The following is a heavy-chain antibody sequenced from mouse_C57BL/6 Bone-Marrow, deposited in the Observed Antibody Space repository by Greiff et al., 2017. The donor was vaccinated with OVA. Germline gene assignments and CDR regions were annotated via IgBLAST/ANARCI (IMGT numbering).Heavy chain of an antibody. CDR1: GFNIKDYY. CDR3: ARSDDYDDAMDY. J-gene: IGHJ4*01. D-gene: IGHD2-4*01. Sequence: EVKVVEPGAELVKPGASVKLSCTASGFNIKDYYMHWVKQRTEQGLEWIGRIDPEDGETKYAPKFQGKATITADTSSNTAYLQLSSLTSEDTAVYYCARSDDYDDAMDYWGQGTSVTVSS. V-gene: IGHV14-2*01. CDR2: IDPEDGET.